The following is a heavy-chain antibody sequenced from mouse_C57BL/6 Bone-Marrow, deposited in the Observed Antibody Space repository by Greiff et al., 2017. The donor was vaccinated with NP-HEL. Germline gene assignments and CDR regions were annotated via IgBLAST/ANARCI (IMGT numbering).Heavy chain of an antibody. Sequence: DVKLQESGGGLVQPGGSLSLSCAASGFTFTDYYMSWVRQPPGKALEWLGFIRNKANGYTTEYSASVKGRFTISRDNSQSILYLQMNALRAEDSATYYCARSHPDYGSSYPFAYWGQGTLVTVSA. CDR2: IRNKANGYTT. CDR3: ARSHPDYGSSYPFAY. V-gene: IGHV7-3*01. D-gene: IGHD1-1*01. CDR1: GFTFTDYY. J-gene: IGHJ3*01.